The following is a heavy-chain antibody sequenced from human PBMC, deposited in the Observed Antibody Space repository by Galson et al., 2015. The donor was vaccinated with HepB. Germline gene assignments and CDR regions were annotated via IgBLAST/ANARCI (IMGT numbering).Heavy chain of an antibody. J-gene: IGHJ5*02. D-gene: IGHD3-16*02. V-gene: IGHV3-48*01. CDR2: ISSSSSTI. CDR1: GFTFSSYS. Sequence: SLRLSCAASGFTFSSYSMNWVRQAPGKGLEWVSYISSSSSTIYYADSVKGRFTISRDNAKNSLYLQMNSLRAEDTAVYYCARTRNDYVWGSYLPRGWFDPWAQGTLVPVSS. CDR3: ARTRNDYVWGSYLPRGWFDP.